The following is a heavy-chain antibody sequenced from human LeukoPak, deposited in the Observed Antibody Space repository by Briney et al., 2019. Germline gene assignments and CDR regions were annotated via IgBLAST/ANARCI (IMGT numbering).Heavy chain of an antibody. CDR1: GFTVSNNY. CDR3: TADAISGGKLDH. V-gene: IGHV3-66*01. J-gene: IGHJ4*02. Sequence: GGSLRLSCAASGFTVSNNYMNWVRQAPGKGLEWVSVIYSGGDTFYADSVKGRFIISRDNSKNILYLQMNSLRAVDTAVYYCTADAISGGKLDHWGQGTLVTVSS. D-gene: IGHD3-10*02. CDR2: IYSGGDT.